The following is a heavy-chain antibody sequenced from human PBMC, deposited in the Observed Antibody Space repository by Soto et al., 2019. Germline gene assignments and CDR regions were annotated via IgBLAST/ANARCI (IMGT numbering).Heavy chain of an antibody. D-gene: IGHD5-12*01. CDR3: VRGGNSGYVW. J-gene: IGHJ4*02. Sequence: QVQLQQWGAGLLKPSETLSLTCAVYGGSFSGYYWSWIRQPPGKGLEWIGEINHSGSTNYNPSLKSRVTISVDTSKNQFSLKLSSVTAADTAVYYCVRGGNSGYVWWGQGTLVTVSS. CDR1: GGSFSGYY. CDR2: INHSGST. V-gene: IGHV4-34*01.